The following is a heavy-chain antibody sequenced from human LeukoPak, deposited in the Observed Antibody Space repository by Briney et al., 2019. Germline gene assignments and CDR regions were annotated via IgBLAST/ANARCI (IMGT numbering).Heavy chain of an antibody. CDR3: ANSQVMDV. Sequence: PGGSLRLSCAASGITFSNAWMSWVRQAPGKGLEWVGRIKSKTDGGTTDYAAPVKGRFTISRDNSKNTLYLQMNSLRAEDTAVYYCANSQVMDVWGKGTTVTVSS. CDR2: IKSKTDGGTT. V-gene: IGHV3-15*01. D-gene: IGHD1/OR15-1a*01. J-gene: IGHJ6*03. CDR1: GITFSNAW.